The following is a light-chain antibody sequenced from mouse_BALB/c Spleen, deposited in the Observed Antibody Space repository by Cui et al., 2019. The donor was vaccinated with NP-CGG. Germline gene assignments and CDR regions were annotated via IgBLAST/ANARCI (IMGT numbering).Light chain of an antibody. V-gene: IGLV1*01. CDR2: GTN. CDR1: TGAVTTSNY. J-gene: IGLJ1*01. CDR3: ALWYSNHWL. Sequence: QAVVTQESALTTSPGETVTLTCRSSTGAVTTSNYANWVQEKPDHLFTGLIGGTNNRAPGVPARFSGSLIGDKAALTITGAQTEDEAIYFCALWYSNHWLFGGGTKVTVL.